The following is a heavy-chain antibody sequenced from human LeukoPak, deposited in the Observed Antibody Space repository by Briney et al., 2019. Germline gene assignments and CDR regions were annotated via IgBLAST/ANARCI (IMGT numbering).Heavy chain of an antibody. J-gene: IGHJ4*02. CDR1: GDSISSYY. Sequence: SETLSLTCTVWGDSISSYYWSWIRRPPGKGLEGIGYIYGSGKTNYNASLISRVTISVDTSKNQFSLKLTSVTPADTAVYYCARGGGTLDYWGQGTLVTVSS. CDR2: IYGSGKT. D-gene: IGHD3-16*01. V-gene: IGHV4-59*01. CDR3: ARGGGTLDY.